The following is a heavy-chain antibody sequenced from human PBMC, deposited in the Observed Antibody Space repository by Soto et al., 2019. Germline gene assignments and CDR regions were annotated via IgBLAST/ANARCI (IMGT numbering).Heavy chain of an antibody. CDR3: ARSIHSSGYNFDY. Sequence: GGSLRLSCAASGFTFSSYAMTWVRQAPGKGLEWVSSISSSSSYIYYADSVKGRFTISRDNAKNSLYLQMNSLRAEDTAVYYCARSIHSSGYNFDYWGQGTLVTVSS. CDR1: GFTFSSYA. J-gene: IGHJ4*02. D-gene: IGHD3-22*01. CDR2: ISSSSSYI. V-gene: IGHV3-21*01.